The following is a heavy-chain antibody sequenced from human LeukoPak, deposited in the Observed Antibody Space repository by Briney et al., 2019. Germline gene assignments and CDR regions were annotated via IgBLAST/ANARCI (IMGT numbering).Heavy chain of an antibody. CDR1: GFTFSSYS. CDR3: ARDGRHYGSGSYFDY. V-gene: IGHV3-21*01. Sequence: GGSLRLSCAASGFTFSSYSMNWVRQAPGKGLEWVSSISSSSSYIYYADSVKGRFTISRDNAKNSLYLQMNSLRAEDTAVYYYARDGRHYGSGSYFDYWGQGTLVTVSS. CDR2: ISSSSSYI. J-gene: IGHJ4*02. D-gene: IGHD3-10*01.